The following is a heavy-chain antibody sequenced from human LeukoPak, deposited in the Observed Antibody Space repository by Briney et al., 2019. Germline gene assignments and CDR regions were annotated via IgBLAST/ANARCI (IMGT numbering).Heavy chain of an antibody. Sequence: GGSLRLSCAASGFTFSTYVMSWVRQAPGKGLEWMSGISGSGGSTFYADSVKGRFTISRDKSKNTLYLQMNSLRAEDTAVYYCAKDRYGGTWYYFDYWGQGTLVTVST. V-gene: IGHV3-23*01. D-gene: IGHD4-23*01. J-gene: IGHJ4*02. CDR1: GFTFSTYV. CDR2: ISGSGGST. CDR3: AKDRYGGTWYYFDY.